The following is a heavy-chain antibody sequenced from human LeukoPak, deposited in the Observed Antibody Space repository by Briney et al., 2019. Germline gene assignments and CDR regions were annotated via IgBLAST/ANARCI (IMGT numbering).Heavy chain of an antibody. V-gene: IGHV5-51*01. CDR2: IYPGDSDT. CDR1: GYSFTTYW. D-gene: IGHD6-19*01. Sequence: GESLKISCKGSGYSFTTYWIAWVRQMPGKGLEWMGIIYPGDSDTRYSPSFQGQVTIPADKSISTAYLQWSSLKASDTAMYYCARHRPYSSGWRHFDYWGQGTLVTVSS. J-gene: IGHJ4*02. CDR3: ARHRPYSSGWRHFDY.